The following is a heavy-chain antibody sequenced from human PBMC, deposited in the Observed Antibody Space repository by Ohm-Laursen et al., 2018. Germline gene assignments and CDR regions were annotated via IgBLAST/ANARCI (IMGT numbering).Heavy chain of an antibody. J-gene: IGHJ5*02. V-gene: IGHV4-59*12. Sequence: TLSLTCTVSGGSISSYYWSWIRQPPGKGLEWIGYIYYSGSTNYNPSLKSRVTISVDTSKNQFSLKLSSVTAADTAVYYCARYNIGSWFDPWGQGTLVTVSS. CDR2: IYYSGST. CDR1: GGSISSYY. D-gene: IGHD6-19*01. CDR3: ARYNIGSWFDP.